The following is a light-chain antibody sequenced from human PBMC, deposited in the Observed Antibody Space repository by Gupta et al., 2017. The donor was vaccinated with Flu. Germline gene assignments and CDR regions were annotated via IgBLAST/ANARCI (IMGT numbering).Light chain of an antibody. CDR3: QQYCTSPPYT. Sequence: DIVMTQSPDSLAVSLGERATINSKSSQSILYSSNNKNCLAWYRLKPGQPPKLLIYWASTRESGVPDRFSGSGSGTDFTLTISSLQAEDVAVYYCQQYCTSPPYTFGQGTKLEIK. J-gene: IGKJ2*01. CDR2: WAS. CDR1: QSILYSSNNKNC. V-gene: IGKV4-1*01.